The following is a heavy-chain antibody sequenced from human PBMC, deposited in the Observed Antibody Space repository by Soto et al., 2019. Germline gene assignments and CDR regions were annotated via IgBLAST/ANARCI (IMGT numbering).Heavy chain of an antibody. J-gene: IGHJ3*02. CDR2: IYFSGST. V-gene: IGHV4-39*01. CDR1: GGSISSSSYY. Sequence: SETLSLTCTVSGGSISSSSYYWGWIRQPPGKGLEWIGSIYFSGSTYYNPSLKSRVTISVDTSKNQFSLMRSSVTAADTAVYYCASGHDYEAFDIWGQGTMVTVSS. D-gene: IGHD4-17*01. CDR3: ASGHDYEAFDI.